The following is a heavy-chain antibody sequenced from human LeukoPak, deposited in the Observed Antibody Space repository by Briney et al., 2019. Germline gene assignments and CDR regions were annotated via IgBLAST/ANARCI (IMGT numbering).Heavy chain of an antibody. CDR3: ARDLVPAAIPYYYMDV. V-gene: IGHV1-2*02. D-gene: IGHD2-2*01. Sequence: GASVKVSCKASGYTFTSYDINWVRQAPGQGLEWMGWINPNSGGTNYAQKFQGRVTMTSDTSISTAYMELSRLRSDDTAVYYCARDLVPAAIPYYYMDVWGKGTTVTVSS. J-gene: IGHJ6*03. CDR1: GYTFTSYD. CDR2: INPNSGGT.